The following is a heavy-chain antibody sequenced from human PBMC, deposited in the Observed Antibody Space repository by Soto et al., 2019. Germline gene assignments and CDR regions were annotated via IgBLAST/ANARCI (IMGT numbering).Heavy chain of an antibody. CDR3: AIGNYFGSGTFDY. V-gene: IGHV1-18*01. CDR1: GYTFSSYG. Sequence: QVQLEQSGAEVKKPGASVKVSCKTSGYTFSSYGVSWVRQAPGQGLEWMAWISGSSGSTYYAQNFQGRVTVTTDTSTGTASMELRSLRSDDSGIYYCAIGNYFGSGTFDYWGQGTLVTVSS. CDR2: ISGSSGST. J-gene: IGHJ4*02. D-gene: IGHD3-10*01.